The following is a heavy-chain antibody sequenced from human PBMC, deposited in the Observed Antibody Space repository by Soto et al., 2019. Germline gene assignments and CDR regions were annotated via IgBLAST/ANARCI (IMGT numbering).Heavy chain of an antibody. Sequence: ASVKVSCKVSGYTLTELSMHWVRQAPGKGLEWMGGFDPEDGETIYAQKFQGRVTMTEDTSTDTAYMELSSLRSEDTAVYYCATVSWELLTAGGYYFDYWGQGTLVTVSS. CDR2: FDPEDGET. CDR3: ATVSWELLTAGGYYFDY. D-gene: IGHD1-26*01. V-gene: IGHV1-24*01. J-gene: IGHJ4*02. CDR1: GYTLTELS.